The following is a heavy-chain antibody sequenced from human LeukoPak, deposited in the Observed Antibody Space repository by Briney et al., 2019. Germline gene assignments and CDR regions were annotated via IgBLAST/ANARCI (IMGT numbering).Heavy chain of an antibody. D-gene: IGHD3-22*01. CDR3: ARQSFSTHYYDSSGYYPYFDY. CDR1: GYSFTSYW. V-gene: IGHV5-51*01. CDR2: IYPGDSDT. Sequence: GESLKISCKGSGYSFTSYWIGWVRQMPGKGLEWMGIIYPGDSDTRYSPSFQGQVTISADKSISTAYLQWSSLKASDTATYYCARQSFSTHYYDSSGYYPYFDYWGQGTLVTVSS. J-gene: IGHJ4*02.